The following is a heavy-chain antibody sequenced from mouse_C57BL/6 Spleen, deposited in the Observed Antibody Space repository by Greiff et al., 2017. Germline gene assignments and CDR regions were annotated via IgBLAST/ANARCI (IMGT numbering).Heavy chain of an antibody. V-gene: IGHV10-1*01. CDR2: IRSKSNNYAT. CDR1: GFSFNTYA. CDR3: VRYYGTWYFDV. D-gene: IGHD1-1*01. Sequence: EVKLMESGGGLVQPKGSLKLSCAASGFSFNTYAMNWVRQAPGKGLEWVARIRSKSNNYATYYADSVKDRFTISRDDSESMLYLQMNNLKTEDTAMYYCVRYYGTWYFDVWGTGTTVTVSS. J-gene: IGHJ1*03.